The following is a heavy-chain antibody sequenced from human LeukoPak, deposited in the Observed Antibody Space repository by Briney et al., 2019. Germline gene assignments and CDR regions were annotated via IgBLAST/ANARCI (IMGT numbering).Heavy chain of an antibody. CDR3: ARSRGAGPGAYFDY. D-gene: IGHD6-19*01. V-gene: IGHV3-48*03. CDR2: ISNSGSYT. J-gene: IGHJ4*02. Sequence: GGSLRLSCAASGFTISGFEMNWVRLAPGKGLEWVSYISNSGSYTNYADPVEGRFTISRDNAENSLYLQMNSLRAEDTAVYYCARSRGAGPGAYFDYWGQGTLVTVTS. CDR1: GFTISGFE.